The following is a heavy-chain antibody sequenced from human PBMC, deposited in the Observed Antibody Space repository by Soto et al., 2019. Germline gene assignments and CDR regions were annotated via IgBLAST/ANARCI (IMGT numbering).Heavy chain of an antibody. V-gene: IGHV4-4*02. Sequence: SETLSLTCAVSGVPISSSNWWSWVRQPPGKGLEWIGEIFHSGNTNLNPSLRSRVTMSVDKSKNQFSLNLTSVTAADTAVYYCAQGDWYLDYWGQGTLVTVSS. CDR1: GVPISSSNW. CDR2: IFHSGNT. CDR3: AQGDWYLDY. J-gene: IGHJ4*02. D-gene: IGHD2-21*02.